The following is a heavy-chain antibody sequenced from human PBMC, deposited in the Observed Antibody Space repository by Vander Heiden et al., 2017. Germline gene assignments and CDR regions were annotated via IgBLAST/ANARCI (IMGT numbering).Heavy chain of an antibody. D-gene: IGHD1-20*01. CDR2: IWYDGSNK. Sequence: QVQLVESGGGVVQPGRSLRLSCAASGFPFSSYGMHWVRQAPGKGLEWVAVIWYDGSNKYYADSVKGRFTISRDNSKNTLYLQMNSLRAEDTAVYYCARGGGYNWNYFDYWGQGTLVTVSS. CDR3: ARGGGYNWNYFDY. CDR1: GFPFSSYG. J-gene: IGHJ4*02. V-gene: IGHV3-33*01.